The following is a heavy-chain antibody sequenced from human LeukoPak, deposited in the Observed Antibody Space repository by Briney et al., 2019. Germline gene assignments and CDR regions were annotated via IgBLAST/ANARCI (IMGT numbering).Heavy chain of an antibody. Sequence: SETLSLTCAVYGGSFGGYYWSWIRQPPGKGLEWIGEINHSGSTNYNPSLKSRVTISVDTSKNQFSLKLSSVTAADTAVYYCARGGIVATIYFDYWGQGTLVTVSS. CDR1: GGSFGGYY. CDR2: INHSGST. V-gene: IGHV4-34*01. J-gene: IGHJ4*02. CDR3: ARGGIVATIYFDY. D-gene: IGHD5-12*01.